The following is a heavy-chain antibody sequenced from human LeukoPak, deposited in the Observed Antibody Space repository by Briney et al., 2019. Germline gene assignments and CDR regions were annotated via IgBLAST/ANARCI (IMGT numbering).Heavy chain of an antibody. CDR3: ASDHDYGDHSWVYYFDY. D-gene: IGHD4-17*01. Sequence: ASVKVSCKTSGYTFTGYHIHWVRQAPGQGLEWMGWINPNSGDTNYAQKFQGRVTMTRDTSITTAYVEVSRLRSDDTAVYFCASDHDYGDHSWVYYFDYWGQGTLVTVSS. CDR1: GYTFTGYH. CDR2: INPNSGDT. V-gene: IGHV1-2*02. J-gene: IGHJ4*02.